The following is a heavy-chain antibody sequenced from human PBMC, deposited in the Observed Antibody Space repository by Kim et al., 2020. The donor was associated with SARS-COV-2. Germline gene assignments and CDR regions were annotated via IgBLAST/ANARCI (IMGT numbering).Heavy chain of an antibody. Sequence: TYYNPSRKSRVTVSVGASKSQFSLKLSSVTAADTAVYYCAGRAQRWYFELWGRGTLVTVSS. V-gene: IGHV4-39*01. J-gene: IGHJ2*01. CDR3: AGRAQRWYFEL. CDR2: T.